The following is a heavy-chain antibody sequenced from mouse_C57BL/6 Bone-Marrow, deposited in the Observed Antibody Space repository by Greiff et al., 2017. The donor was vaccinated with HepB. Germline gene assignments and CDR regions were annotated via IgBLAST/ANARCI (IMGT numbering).Heavy chain of an antibody. CDR2: ILPSIGRT. CDR1: DSEVFPIAY. V-gene: IGHV15-2*01. CDR3: ARGYYYGSSYWYFDV. J-gene: IGHJ1*03. D-gene: IGHD1-1*01. Sequence: SGSELRSPGSSVKLSCKDFDSEVFPIAYMSWVRQKPGHGFEWIGGILPSIGRTIYGEKFEDKATLDADTLSNTAYLELNSLTSEDSAIYYCARGYYYGSSYWYFDVWGTGTTVTVSS.